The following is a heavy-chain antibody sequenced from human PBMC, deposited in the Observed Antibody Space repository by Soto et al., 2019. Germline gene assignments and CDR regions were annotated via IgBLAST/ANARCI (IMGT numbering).Heavy chain of an antibody. V-gene: IGHV4-34*02. CDR2: INNRGST. CDR3: ARADIVTTNWFDP. Sequence: QVHLQQLGAGLLKPSETLSLTCAVYGESFIGYYCTWIRQPPGKGLEWIGEINNRGSTNYNPSLKSRVSSSIDTSKNQFSLKLTSVTAADTSVYYCARADIVTTNWFDPWGQGTLVTVSS. D-gene: IGHD5-12*01. CDR1: GESFIGYY. J-gene: IGHJ5*02.